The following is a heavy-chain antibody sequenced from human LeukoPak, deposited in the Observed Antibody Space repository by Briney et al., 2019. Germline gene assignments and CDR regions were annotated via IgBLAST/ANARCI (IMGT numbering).Heavy chain of an antibody. V-gene: IGHV3-23*01. CDR3: AKDRDDSSGYNPLADY. CDR2: ISGSGGST. CDR1: GFTFSSYA. Sequence: GGSLRLSCAASGFTFSSYAMSWVRQAPGKGLKWVSAISGSGGSTYYADSVKGRFTISRDNSKNTLYLQMNSLRAEDTAVYYCAKDRDDSSGYNPLADYWGQGTLVTVSS. D-gene: IGHD3-22*01. J-gene: IGHJ4*02.